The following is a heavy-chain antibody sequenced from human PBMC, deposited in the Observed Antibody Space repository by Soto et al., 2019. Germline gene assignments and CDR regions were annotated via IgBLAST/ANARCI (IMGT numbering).Heavy chain of an antibody. CDR3: SRGYPPRDQLGNLPGAF. CDR1: GYTFTSYA. J-gene: IGHJ4*02. V-gene: IGHV1-18*01. CDR2: ISAYNGNT. D-gene: IGHD1-1*01. Sequence: GASVEVSCKASGYTFTSYAFSWVRQAPGQGLEWMGWISAYNGNTNYAQKLQGRVTMTTDTSTSTVYMELSSLRSEDTAIYYCSRGYPPRDQLGNLPGAFWGQGTLVTVSS.